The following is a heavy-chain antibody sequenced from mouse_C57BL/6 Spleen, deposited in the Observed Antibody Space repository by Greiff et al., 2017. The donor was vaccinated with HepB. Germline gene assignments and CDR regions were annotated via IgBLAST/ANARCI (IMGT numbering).Heavy chain of an antibody. CDR1: GFSLTSYG. CDR3: ARNGDYDGVFAY. J-gene: IGHJ3*01. Sequence: VQLQQSGPGLVQPSQSLSITCTVSGFSLTSYGVHWVRQSPGKGLEWLGVIWSGGSTDYNAAFISRLSISKDNSKSQVFFKMNSLQADDTAIYYWARNGDYDGVFAYWGQGTLVTVSA. D-gene: IGHD2-4*01. CDR2: IWSGGST. V-gene: IGHV2-2*01.